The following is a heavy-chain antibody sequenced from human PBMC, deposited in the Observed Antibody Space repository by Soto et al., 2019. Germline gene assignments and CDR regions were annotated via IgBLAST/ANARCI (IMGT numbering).Heavy chain of an antibody. CDR1: GYNFTDYA. J-gene: IGHJ5*02. CDR3: AVFFYYYGSGSES. D-gene: IGHD3-10*01. CDR2: INPDNSNT. Sequence: QVQLVQSGAEVKKPGASVKVPCKASGYNFTDYALHWVRQAPGQGLEWMGWINPDNSNTKYSQKFQGRVHISRGTSANPAYMELRSLASEDTAVYYCAVFFYYYGSGSESWGQGTLVIASS. V-gene: IGHV1-3*01.